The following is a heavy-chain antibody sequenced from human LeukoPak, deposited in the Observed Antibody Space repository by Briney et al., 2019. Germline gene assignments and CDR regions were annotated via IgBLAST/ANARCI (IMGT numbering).Heavy chain of an antibody. Sequence: GGSLRLSCAASGFIFSSYVLHWVRQAPGKGLEWVAVISHDGSTKYYVDSVKGRFTISRDNSKNTLYLQMNSLRPEDTAVYYCVNIVATGPDYWGQGTLVTVSS. CDR1: GFIFSSYV. D-gene: IGHD6-13*01. V-gene: IGHV3-30*03. J-gene: IGHJ4*02. CDR3: VNIVATGPDY. CDR2: ISHDGSTK.